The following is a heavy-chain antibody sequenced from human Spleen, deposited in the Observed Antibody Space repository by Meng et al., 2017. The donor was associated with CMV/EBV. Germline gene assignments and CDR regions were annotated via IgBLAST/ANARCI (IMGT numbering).Heavy chain of an antibody. J-gene: IGHJ5*02. CDR2: IYYSGNT. CDR3: ARAEYYNWFDP. Sequence: QLQLQGSGPGLVKPSETLSLTCTVSGGSISSSSYYWGWIRQPPGKGLEWIGYIYYSGNTYYNPSLKSRVTISIDTSKNQFSLKLSSVTAADTAVYYCARAEYYNWFDPWGQGTLVTVSS. V-gene: IGHV4-30-4*08. D-gene: IGHD1-14*01. CDR1: GGSISSSSYY.